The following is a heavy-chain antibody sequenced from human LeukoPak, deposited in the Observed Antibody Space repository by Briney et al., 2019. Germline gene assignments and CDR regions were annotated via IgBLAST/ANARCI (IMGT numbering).Heavy chain of an antibody. D-gene: IGHD3-10*01. CDR3: ARASGVHCDY. CDR2: INPSDGDT. V-gene: IGHV1-46*01. CDR1: GYTFTSYY. Sequence: ASVKVSCKASGYTFTSYYMHWVRRVPGQGLEWMGMINPSDGDTDHAQKFQGRVTMTRDTSTNTVYMELRSLTSDDTAVYYCARASGVHCDYWGQGTLVTVSS. J-gene: IGHJ4*02.